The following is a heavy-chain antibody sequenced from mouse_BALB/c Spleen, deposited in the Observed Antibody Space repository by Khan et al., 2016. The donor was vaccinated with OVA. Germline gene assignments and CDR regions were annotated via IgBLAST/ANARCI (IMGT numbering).Heavy chain of an antibody. V-gene: IGHV9-3-1*01. J-gene: IGHJ1*01. CDR2: INTYTGEP. CDR1: GYTFTNYG. Sequence: QIQLVQSGPELKKPGETVKISCKASGYTFTNYGMNWVKQAPGKGLKWMGWINTYTGEPTYADDFKGRFAFSLETSASTAYLQINNLKNEDTATYVYERGGYWYLDVWGEGTTVTVS. D-gene: IGHD1-1*02. CDR3: ERGGYWYLDV.